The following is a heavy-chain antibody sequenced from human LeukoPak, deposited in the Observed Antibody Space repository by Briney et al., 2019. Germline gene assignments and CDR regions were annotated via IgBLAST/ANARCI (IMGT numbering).Heavy chain of an antibody. J-gene: IGHJ4*01. D-gene: IGHD4-11*01. V-gene: IGHV3-74*01. CDR1: GFTFSRYW. Sequence: GGFLRLSCAASGFTFSRYWMHWVRQAPGKGLVWVSRINTDGRTITYADSVKGRSTISRDNAKNTLYLQMNSLRAEDTAVYYCVRSAFLTTEFYFDYWGHGTLVTVSS. CDR2: INTDGRTI. CDR3: VRSAFLTTEFYFDY.